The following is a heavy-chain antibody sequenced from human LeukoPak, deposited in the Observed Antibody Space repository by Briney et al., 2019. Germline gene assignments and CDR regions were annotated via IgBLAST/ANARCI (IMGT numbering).Heavy chain of an antibody. Sequence: SETLSLTCAVSGGPLTSYYWSWIRQPPGKGLEWIGFIYYRGSTNYNPSLESRVTISVDTSKNRFSLKLSSVTAADTAAYYCARDRYSGYDGFGAFDIWGQGTMVTVSS. D-gene: IGHD5-12*01. V-gene: IGHV4-59*01. CDR1: GGPLTSYY. CDR2: IYYRGST. J-gene: IGHJ3*02. CDR3: ARDRYSGYDGFGAFDI.